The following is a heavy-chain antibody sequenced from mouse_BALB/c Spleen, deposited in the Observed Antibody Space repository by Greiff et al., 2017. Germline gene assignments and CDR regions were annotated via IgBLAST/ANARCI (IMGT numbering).Heavy chain of an antibody. CDR1: GFTFSSYA. J-gene: IGHJ4*01. CDR2: ISSGGST. CDR3: ARRGKYVMDY. D-gene: IGHD2-1*01. Sequence: EVKLMESGGGLVKPGGSLKLSCAASGFTFSSYAMSWVRQTPGKRLEWVASISSGGSTYYPDSVKGGFTISSDNARNSLYLQMRSLRSEDTAMYYCARRGKYVMDYWGQGTSVTVSS. V-gene: IGHV5-6-5*01.